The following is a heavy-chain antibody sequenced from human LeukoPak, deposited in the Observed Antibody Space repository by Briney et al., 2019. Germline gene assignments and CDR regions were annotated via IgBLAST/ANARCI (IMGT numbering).Heavy chain of an antibody. CDR3: AKGGTDPAAPVDS. V-gene: IGHV3-9*01. D-gene: IGHD2-2*01. CDR2: ITWNSGAR. J-gene: IGHJ5*01. Sequence: GGSLRLSCVAPGFTYDDYAMHWVRHPPGKGLELVSTITWNSGARHYADSVKGRFTISRDNAKNSLFLLMNNLGSEDTAFYFCAKGGTDPAAPVDSWGQGTLVTVSS. CDR1: GFTYDDYA.